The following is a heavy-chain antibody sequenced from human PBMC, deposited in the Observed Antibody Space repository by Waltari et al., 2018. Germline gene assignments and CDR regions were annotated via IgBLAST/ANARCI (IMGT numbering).Heavy chain of an antibody. CDR1: GFSSSSNA. CDR3: AKDSLPRWGSGYCPM. CDR2: ITGSGTNT. V-gene: IGHV3-23*01. D-gene: IGHD3-22*01. Sequence: EVQLLEPGGGLGQPGGSLRLSCAASGFSSSSNAMSWVRQAPGKGLEWVSAITGSGTNTYYADFVKGRFTISRDNSKNTLYLQMNTLRAEDTALYYCAKDSLPRWGSGYCPMWGQGTLVTVSS. J-gene: IGHJ1*01.